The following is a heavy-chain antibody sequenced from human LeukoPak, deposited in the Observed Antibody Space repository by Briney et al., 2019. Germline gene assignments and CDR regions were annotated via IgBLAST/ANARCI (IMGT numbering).Heavy chain of an antibody. Sequence: GGSLRLSCAASGFTFDDYAMHWVRQAPGKGLEWVSGISWNSGSIGYADSVKGRFTISRDNAKNSLYLQMNSLRAEDTALYYCAKGRRFGELFNWFDPWGQGTLVTVSS. J-gene: IGHJ5*02. CDR1: GFTFDDYA. V-gene: IGHV3-9*01. D-gene: IGHD3-10*01. CDR2: ISWNSGSI. CDR3: AKGRRFGELFNWFDP.